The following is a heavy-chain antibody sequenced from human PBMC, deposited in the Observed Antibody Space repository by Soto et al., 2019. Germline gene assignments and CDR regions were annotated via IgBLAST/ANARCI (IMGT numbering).Heavy chain of an antibody. J-gene: IGHJ6*02. V-gene: IGHV4-4*07. CDR1: GGSISSYY. Sequence: SETLSLTCTVSGGSISSYYWSWIRQPAGKGLEWIGRIYTSGSTNYNPSLKSRVTMSVDTSKNQFSLKLSSVTAADTAVYYCARVYAYYDILTGSLYYYGMDVWGQGTTVTVSS. D-gene: IGHD3-9*01. CDR3: ARVYAYYDILTGSLYYYGMDV. CDR2: IYTSGST.